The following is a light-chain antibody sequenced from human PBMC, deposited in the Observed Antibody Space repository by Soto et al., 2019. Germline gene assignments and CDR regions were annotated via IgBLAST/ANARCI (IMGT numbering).Light chain of an antibody. CDR2: RDN. CDR3: AAWDGGLSGWV. V-gene: IGLV1-47*01. CDR1: TSNIGSKY. J-gene: IGLJ3*02. Sequence: QSVLTQPPSASGPPRQRVAIPCSGSTSNIGSKYVYWYQQLPGTAPKLLIYRDNQRPSGVPDRFSGSKSGTSASLAISGLRSEDEADYYCAAWDGGLSGWVFGGGTKLTVL.